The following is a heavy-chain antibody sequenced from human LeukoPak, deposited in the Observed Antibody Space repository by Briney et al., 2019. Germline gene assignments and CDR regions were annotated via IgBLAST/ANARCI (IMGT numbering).Heavy chain of an antibody. D-gene: IGHD3-3*01. Sequence: SVKVSCKASGYTFTSYGISWVRQAPGQGLDWMGGISAYNGNTNYAQKLQGRVTMTTDTSTSTGYMELRSLRSDDTAVYYCARVTIFGVVIHWFDPWGQGTLVTVSS. J-gene: IGHJ5*02. CDR3: ARVTIFGVVIHWFDP. CDR1: GYTFTSYG. V-gene: IGHV1-18*01. CDR2: ISAYNGNT.